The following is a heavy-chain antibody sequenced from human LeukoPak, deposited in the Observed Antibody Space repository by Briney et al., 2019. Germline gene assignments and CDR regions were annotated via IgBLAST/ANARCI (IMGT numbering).Heavy chain of an antibody. CDR3: ARDTNREQDI. V-gene: IGHV3-64*01. J-gene: IGHJ4*02. CDR2: INGNGVTT. D-gene: IGHD3-3*01. Sequence: GGSLRLSCAASGFSFSGDYIHWVRQAPGKGLEYVSAINGNGVTTHYTNSVKGRFTISRDNSKNTVYLQMGSLSTEDTAVYYCARDTNREQDIWGQGTLVTVSS. CDR1: GFSFSGDY.